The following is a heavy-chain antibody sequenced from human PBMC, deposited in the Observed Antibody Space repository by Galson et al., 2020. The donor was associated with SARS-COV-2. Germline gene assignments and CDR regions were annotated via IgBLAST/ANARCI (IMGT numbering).Heavy chain of an antibody. CDR2: ISAYNGNT. D-gene: IGHD3-3*01. J-gene: IGHJ6*03. V-gene: IGHV1-18*01. CDR3: ARDVREYDFWSGYSPYYDMDV. CDR1: GYTFTSYG. Sequence: GESLKISCKASGYTFTSYGISWVRQAPGQGLEWMGWISAYNGNTNYAQKLQGKVTMTTDTSTSTAYMELRSLRSDDTAVYYCARDVREYDFWSGYSPYYDMDVWGKGTTVTVSS.